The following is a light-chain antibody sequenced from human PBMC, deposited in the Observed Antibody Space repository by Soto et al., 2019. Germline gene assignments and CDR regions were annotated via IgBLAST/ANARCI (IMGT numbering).Light chain of an antibody. CDR1: QSVSNNY. CDR2: DVS. J-gene: IGKJ1*01. CDR3: QQYSSSPRT. Sequence: IVLTQSPGTLSLSPGERATLSCRASQSVSNNYLAWYQQKPGQAPRLLIYDVSGRATGIPDRFSGSGSGTDFTLTISRLEPEDFAVYFCQQYSSSPRTFGQGTEVDIK. V-gene: IGKV3-20*01.